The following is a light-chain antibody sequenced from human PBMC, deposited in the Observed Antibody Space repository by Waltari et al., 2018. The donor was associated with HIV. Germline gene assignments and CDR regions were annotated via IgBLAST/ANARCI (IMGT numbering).Light chain of an antibody. V-gene: IGLV4-69*01. CDR1: SGHSTFA. CDR3: QSWGAGIRV. J-gene: IGLJ2*01. CDR2: LPTDGGH. Sequence: QLVLTQSPSASASLGASVKLTCTLSSGHSTFAIAWYQQQPGKGPRLLMYLPTDGGHMKGDGIPARFSGSSSGPERYHTISSLQSEDEADYYCQSWGAGIRVFGGGTKLTVL.